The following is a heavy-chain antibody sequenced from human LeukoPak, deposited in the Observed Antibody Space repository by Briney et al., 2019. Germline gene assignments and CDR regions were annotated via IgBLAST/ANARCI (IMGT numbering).Heavy chain of an antibody. Sequence: GGSLRLSCEASGFTFSSYSMNWVRQAPGKGLEWVSSIGSSGSYICYADSLTGRFTISRDNAKNSLYLQMNSLRAEDTAMYYCARRATTERGHSYGLDFWGQGTLVTVSS. CDR1: GFTFSSYS. CDR2: IGSSGSYI. V-gene: IGHV3-21*01. J-gene: IGHJ4*02. D-gene: IGHD5-18*01. CDR3: ARRATTERGHSYGLDF.